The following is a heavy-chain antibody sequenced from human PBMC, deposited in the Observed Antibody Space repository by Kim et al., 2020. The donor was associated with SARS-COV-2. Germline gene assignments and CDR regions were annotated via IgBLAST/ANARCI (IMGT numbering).Heavy chain of an antibody. V-gene: IGHV4-61*02. D-gene: IGHD6-13*01. CDR3: ARAAAVSFDC. CDR2: ISTSGST. Sequence: SETLSLTCTVSGASITSGSYYWTWIRQPAGKGLEWIGRISTSGSTNYNPSLKSRLTISLDTSKNQFSLKVNSVTAADTAIYYCARAAAVSFDCWGQGTLGTVSS. CDR1: GASITSGSYY. J-gene: IGHJ4*02.